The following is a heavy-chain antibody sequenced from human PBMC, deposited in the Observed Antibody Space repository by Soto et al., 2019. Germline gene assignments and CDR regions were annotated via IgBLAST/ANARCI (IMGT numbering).Heavy chain of an antibody. CDR2: ISGSGGST. CDR3: AKAPTNYGSGSYYYY. Sequence: EVQLLESGGGLVQPGGSLRLSCAASGFTFSSYAMSWVRQAPGKGLEWVSAISGSGGSTYYADSVKGRFTISRDNSKNTLYLQMNSLRAEDTAVYYCAKAPTNYGSGSYYYYWSQGTLVTVSS. V-gene: IGHV3-23*01. CDR1: GFTFSSYA. D-gene: IGHD3-10*01. J-gene: IGHJ4*02.